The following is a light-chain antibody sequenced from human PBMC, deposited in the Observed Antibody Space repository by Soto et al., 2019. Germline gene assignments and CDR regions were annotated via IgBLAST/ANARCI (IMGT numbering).Light chain of an antibody. CDR2: GAS. CDR3: QPYASSPRKLT. J-gene: IGKJ4*01. CDR1: QSVSSSY. Sequence: EIVLTQSPGTLSLSPGERATLSCRASQSVSSSYLAWYQQKPGQAPRLLIYGASSRATGIPDRFSGSGSGTDFTLTISRLEPEYSAVFYCQPYASSPRKLTFGGGTNVEIK. V-gene: IGKV3-20*01.